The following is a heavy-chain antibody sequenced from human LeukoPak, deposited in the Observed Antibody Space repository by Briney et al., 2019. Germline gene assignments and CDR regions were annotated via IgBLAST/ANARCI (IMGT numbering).Heavy chain of an antibody. J-gene: IGHJ4*02. V-gene: IGHV3-23*01. CDR1: GFTFSSYA. D-gene: IGHD3-22*01. CDR3: AKVAHYYDSSGHEFDY. CDR2: ISGSGGST. Sequence: GGSLRLSCAASGFTFSSYAMSWVRQAPGKGLGWVSAISGSGGSTYYADSVKGRFTISRDNSKNTLYLQMNSLRAEDTAVYYCAKVAHYYDSSGHEFDYWGQGTLVTVSS.